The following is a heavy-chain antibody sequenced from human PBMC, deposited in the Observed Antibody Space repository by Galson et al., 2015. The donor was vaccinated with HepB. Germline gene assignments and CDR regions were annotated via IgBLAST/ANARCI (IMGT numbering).Heavy chain of an antibody. J-gene: IGHJ6*02. V-gene: IGHV3-30-3*01. CDR1: GFTFSSYA. CDR2: ISYDGSNK. D-gene: IGHD6-13*01. CDR3: ARETQIAAAGYYYYYGMDV. Sequence: SLRLSCAASGFTFSSYAMHWVRQAPGKGLGWVAVISYDGSNKYYADSVKGRFTISRDNSKNTLYLQMNSLRAEDTAVYYCARETQIAAAGYYYYYGMDVRGQGTTVTVSS.